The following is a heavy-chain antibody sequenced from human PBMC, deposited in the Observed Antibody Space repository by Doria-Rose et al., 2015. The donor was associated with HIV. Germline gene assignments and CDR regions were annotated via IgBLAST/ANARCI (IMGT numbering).Heavy chain of an antibody. V-gene: IGHV1-8*02. CDR2: MNPNSGNT. Sequence: QVQLVQSGAEVKKPGASVKVSCKASGYTFTTYDINWVRQAAGQGLEWMGWMNPNSGNTGYAQKFQGRVTMTRNTSISTAYMELSSLRSDDTALYYRARVLAYCGGDCYARRNDAFDIWGQGTLVTVSS. J-gene: IGHJ3*02. D-gene: IGHD2-21*02. CDR1: GYTFTTYD. CDR3: ARVLAYCGGDCYARRNDAFDI.